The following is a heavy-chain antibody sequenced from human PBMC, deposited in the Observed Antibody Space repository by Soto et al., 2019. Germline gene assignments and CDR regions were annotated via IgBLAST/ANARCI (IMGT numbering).Heavy chain of an antibody. V-gene: IGHV4-61*08. CDR2: IYYSGST. CDR1: GGSISSGGYY. Sequence: SETLSLTCTVSGGSISSGGYYWSWIRQHPGKGLEWIGYIYYSGSTNYIPSLKSRVTISVDTSKNQFSLKLTSVTPADTAVYYCARELRIGDSGYYGYIDYWGQGTLVTVSS. CDR3: ARELRIGDSGYYGYIDY. D-gene: IGHD3-22*01. J-gene: IGHJ4*02.